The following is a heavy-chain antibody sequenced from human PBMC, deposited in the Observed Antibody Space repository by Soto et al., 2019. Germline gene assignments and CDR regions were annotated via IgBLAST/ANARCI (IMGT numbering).Heavy chain of an antibody. V-gene: IGHV3-23*01. J-gene: IGHJ5*02. D-gene: IGHD2-2*01. Sequence: LRLSCAASGFTFSNYAMTWVRQGPGKGLEWVSAISGSGGSAYYADSVKGRFTISRDNSKNTLYLQMNSLRADDSGVYYCAKDPYSGVLVPVAIGFDPWGPGTLVTVSS. CDR1: GFTFSNYA. CDR3: AKDPYSGVLVPVAIGFDP. CDR2: ISGSGGSA.